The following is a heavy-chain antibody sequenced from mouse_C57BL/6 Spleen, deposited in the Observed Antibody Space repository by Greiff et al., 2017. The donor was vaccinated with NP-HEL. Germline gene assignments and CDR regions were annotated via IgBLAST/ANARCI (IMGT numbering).Heavy chain of an antibody. CDR1: GYAFSSYW. V-gene: IGHV1-80*01. CDR2: IYPGDGDT. D-gene: IGHD3-2*02. Sequence: VQLQQSGAELVKPGASVKISCKASGYAFSSYWMNWVKQRLGKGLEWIGQIYPGDGDTNYNGKFKGKATLTADKSSSTAYMQLSSLTSEDSAVYFCAREGTAQATSAWFAYWGQGTLVTVSA. J-gene: IGHJ3*01. CDR3: AREGTAQATSAWFAY.